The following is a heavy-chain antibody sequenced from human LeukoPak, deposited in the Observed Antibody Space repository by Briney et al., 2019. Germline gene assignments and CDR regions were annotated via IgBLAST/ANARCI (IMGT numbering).Heavy chain of an antibody. V-gene: IGHV3-30*02. D-gene: IGHD3-16*02. Sequence: GGSLRLSCAASGFTFSSYSMNWVRQAPGKGLEWVAFIRYDGSNKYYADSVKGRFTISRDNSKNTLYLQMNSLRAEDTAVYYCAKSDDYVWGSYRYSGAFDIWGQGAMVTVSS. CDR2: IRYDGSNK. CDR1: GFTFSSYS. J-gene: IGHJ3*02. CDR3: AKSDDYVWGSYRYSGAFDI.